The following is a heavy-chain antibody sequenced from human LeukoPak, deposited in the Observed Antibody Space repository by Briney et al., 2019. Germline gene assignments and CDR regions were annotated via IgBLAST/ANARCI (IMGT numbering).Heavy chain of an antibody. CDR3: ARDRDQMATKAYYYDMDG. D-gene: IGHD5-24*01. CDR1: GFTFSSYD. V-gene: IGHV3-30*04. CDR2: ISYVGSNK. Sequence: QTGRSLRLSCAASGFTFSSYDMHWVRKAPGKGLEWVAVISYVGSNKYYADSVKGRFTISRDNSKNTLYLQMNSLRAEDTAVYYCARDRDQMATKAYYYDMDGWGKGTMVTVSS. J-gene: IGHJ6*03.